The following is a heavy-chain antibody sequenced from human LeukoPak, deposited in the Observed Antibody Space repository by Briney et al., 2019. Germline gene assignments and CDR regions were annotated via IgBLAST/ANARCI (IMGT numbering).Heavy chain of an antibody. V-gene: IGHV4-34*01. D-gene: IGHD5-12*01. CDR2: INHSGST. CDR1: GGSFSGYY. J-gene: IGHJ4*02. CDR3: ARGDSGYDSGFDY. Sequence: SETLSLTCAVYGGSFSGYYWSWIRQPPGKGLEWIGEINHSGSTNYNPSLKSRVTISVDTSKNQFSLKLSSVTAADKAVYYCARGDSGYDSGFDYWGQGTLVTVSS.